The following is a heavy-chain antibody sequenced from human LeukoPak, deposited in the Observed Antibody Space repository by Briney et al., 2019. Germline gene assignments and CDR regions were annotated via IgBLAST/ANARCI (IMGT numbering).Heavy chain of an antibody. CDR3: AHLTRGELVPNFDY. CDR2: NYWDDDK. D-gene: IGHD6-13*01. CDR1: GISPGTRGAG. Sequence: SGPSLLQPPPTLTLTFTFSGISPGTRGAGVGWIRQPPHKALERLTLNYWDDDKRYSPSLKSRLTITKDTSKNQVVLTMTNMDPVDTATYYCAHLTRGELVPNFDYWGQGTLVTVSS. V-gene: IGHV2-5*02. J-gene: IGHJ4*02.